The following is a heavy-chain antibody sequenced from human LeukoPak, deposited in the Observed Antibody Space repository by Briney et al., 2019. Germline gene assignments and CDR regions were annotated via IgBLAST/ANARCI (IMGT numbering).Heavy chain of an antibody. J-gene: IGHJ4*02. V-gene: IGHV3-30*18. D-gene: IGHD1-26*01. CDR3: AKEGEEGFDY. CDR2: ISYDGSNK. Sequence: GRSLRLYCAASGFTFSSYGMHWVRQAPGKGLEWVAVISYDGSNKYYADSVKGRFTISRDNSKNTLYLQMNSLRAEDTAVYYCAKEGEEGFDYWGQGTLVTVSS. CDR1: GFTFSSYG.